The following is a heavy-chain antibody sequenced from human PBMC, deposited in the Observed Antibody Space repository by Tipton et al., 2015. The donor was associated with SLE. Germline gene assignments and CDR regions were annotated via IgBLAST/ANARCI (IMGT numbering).Heavy chain of an antibody. CDR1: GASISSTIYY. V-gene: IGHV4-39*07. Sequence: TLSLTCTVSGASISSTIYYWGWIRQPPGKGLEWSGSLSYSGSTSYNPSLKSRVTIPLDTSKNQFSLRLSSVTAADTAVYYCVSYDRSGYQFDYWGQGTLVSV. J-gene: IGHJ4*02. CDR3: VSYDRSGYQFDY. D-gene: IGHD3-22*01. CDR2: LSYSGST.